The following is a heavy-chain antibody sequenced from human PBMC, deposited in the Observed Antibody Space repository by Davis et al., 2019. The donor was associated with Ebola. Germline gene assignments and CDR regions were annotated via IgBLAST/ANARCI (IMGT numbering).Heavy chain of an antibody. D-gene: IGHD1-26*01. J-gene: IGHJ4*02. CDR2: IKQDGSEK. CDR1: GFTFISYW. Sequence: LSLTCAASGFTFISYWMNWVRQAPGKGLEWVANIKQDGSEKYYVDSVKGRFSISRDNAKNSLYLQMNGLRAEDTAVYYCARSYSGSRIYDYWGQGTLVTVSS. V-gene: IGHV3-7*03. CDR3: ARSYSGSRIYDY.